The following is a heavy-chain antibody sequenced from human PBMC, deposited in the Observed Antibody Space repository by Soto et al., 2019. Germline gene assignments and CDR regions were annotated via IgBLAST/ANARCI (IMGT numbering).Heavy chain of an antibody. CDR3: ASSLGYCSTTSCHHYYFDF. CDR2: TRNKANSYTT. CDR1: GFTFSAHY. Sequence: EVQLVESGGGLVQPGGSLRLSCAASGFTFSAHYMDWVRQAPGKGLEWVGGTRNKANSYTTEYAASVKGRFTISRDDSESSLYLQMNSLKTEDTAVYYCASSLGYCSTTSCHHYYFDFWGQGTLVTVSS. V-gene: IGHV3-72*01. J-gene: IGHJ4*02. D-gene: IGHD2-2*01.